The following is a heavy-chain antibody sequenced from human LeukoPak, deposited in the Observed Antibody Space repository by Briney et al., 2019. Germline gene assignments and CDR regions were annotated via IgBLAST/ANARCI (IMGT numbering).Heavy chain of an antibody. Sequence: GGSLRLSCAASGFTFSSYAMSWVRQAPGKGLEWVAYINAMRTTYYADSVKGRFTISRDNSKNTLYLQMNSLRAEDTAVYYCAKIISDPYSSGWYVVGPFDYWGRGTLVTVSS. J-gene: IGHJ4*02. V-gene: IGHV3-23*01. CDR3: AKIISDPYSSGWYVVGPFDY. D-gene: IGHD6-19*01. CDR2: INAMRTT. CDR1: GFTFSSYA.